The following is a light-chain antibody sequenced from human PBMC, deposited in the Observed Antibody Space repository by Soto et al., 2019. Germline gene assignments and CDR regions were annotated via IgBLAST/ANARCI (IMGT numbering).Light chain of an antibody. CDR3: QQYASSPRT. J-gene: IGKJ1*01. Sequence: EIVLTQSRGTLSLSPGERATLSCRASQSVGNNYVAWYQQKPGQAPRFLIYGASSRATGIPDRFSGSGSGTDFTLTISRLEPEDFAVYYCQQYASSPRTFGQGTKVEI. V-gene: IGKV3-20*01. CDR2: GAS. CDR1: QSVGNNY.